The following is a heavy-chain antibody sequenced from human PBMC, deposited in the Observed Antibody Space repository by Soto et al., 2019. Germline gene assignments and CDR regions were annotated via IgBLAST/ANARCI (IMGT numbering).Heavy chain of an antibody. CDR1: GGTFSSYA. V-gene: IGHV1-69*01. CDR2: FIPTFGTA. Sequence: QVQLVQSGAEVKKPGSSVKVSCKASGGTFSSYAISWVRQAPGQGLEWMRGFIPTFGTANYAQKFQGRVTITADESMSTTYMELSSLRSEDTAVYYCARTSRDGYNENAFAIWGQGTMVTVSS. CDR3: ARTSRDGYNENAFAI. D-gene: IGHD5-12*01. J-gene: IGHJ3*02.